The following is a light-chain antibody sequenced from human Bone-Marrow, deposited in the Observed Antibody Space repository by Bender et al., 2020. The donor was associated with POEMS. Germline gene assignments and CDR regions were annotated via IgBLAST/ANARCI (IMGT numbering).Light chain of an antibody. CDR2: EVS. Sequence: QSGLTQPASVSGSPGQSITISCTGTSSDVGYYDLVSWYQHHPGRATKLIIYEVSRRPSGVSNRFSGSKSGNTASLTISGLQAEDEADYYCAVWDDSLNGWVFGGGTKLTVL. CDR3: AVWDDSLNGWV. V-gene: IGLV2-23*02. J-gene: IGLJ3*02. CDR1: SSDVGYYDL.